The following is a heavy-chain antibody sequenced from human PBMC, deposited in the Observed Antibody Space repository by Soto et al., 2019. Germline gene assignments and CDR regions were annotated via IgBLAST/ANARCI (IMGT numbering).Heavy chain of an antibody. Sequence: QVQLQESGPGLVKPSQTLSLTCTVSGGSISSGGYYWSWIRQHPGKGLEWIGYIYYSGSTYYNPSLKSRVTISVDTSKNQFYLKLSSVTAADTAVYYCARDRRDGYNTYWYFNLWGRGTLVTVSS. V-gene: IGHV4-31*03. J-gene: IGHJ2*01. CDR2: IYYSGST. CDR3: ARDRRDGYNTYWYFNL. D-gene: IGHD5-12*01. CDR1: GGSISSGGYY.